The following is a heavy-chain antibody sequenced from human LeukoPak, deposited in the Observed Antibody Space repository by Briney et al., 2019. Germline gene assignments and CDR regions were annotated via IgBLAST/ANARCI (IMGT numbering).Heavy chain of an antibody. Sequence: SETLSLTCTVSGGSITSYYWSWIRQPPGKGLEWIGYIYYSGSTNYNPSLKSQVTISVDTSKNQFSLKLSSVTAADTAVYYCARAVIVVVPAATRYYYYYGMDVWGQGTTVTVSS. J-gene: IGHJ6*02. CDR3: ARAVIVVVPAATRYYYYYGMDV. D-gene: IGHD2-2*01. CDR1: GGSITSYY. CDR2: IYYSGST. V-gene: IGHV4-59*12.